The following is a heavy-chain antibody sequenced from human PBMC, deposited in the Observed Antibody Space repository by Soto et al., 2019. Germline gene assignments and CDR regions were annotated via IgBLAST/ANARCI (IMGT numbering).Heavy chain of an antibody. J-gene: IGHJ6*02. CDR2: MNPNSGNT. V-gene: IGHV1-8*01. CDR3: ARERTGTTSMDV. CDR1: GYTFTSYD. Sequence: QVQLVQSGAEVTKPGASVKVSCKASGYTFTSYDINCVRQATGQGREWMGWMNPNSGNTGYAQKFQGRVTMTRNTSISTAYMELSSLRSEDTAVYYCARERTGTTSMDVWGQGTTVTVSS. D-gene: IGHD1-1*01.